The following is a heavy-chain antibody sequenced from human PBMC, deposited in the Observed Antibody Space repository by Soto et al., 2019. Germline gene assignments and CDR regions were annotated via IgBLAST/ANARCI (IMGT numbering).Heavy chain of an antibody. D-gene: IGHD6-13*01. Sequence: SETLSLTCTVSGGSISSSSYYWGWIRQPPGKGLEWIGSIYYSGSTYYNPSLKSRDTISVDTSKNQFSLKLSSVTAADTAVYYCARLVAAAGNWFDPWGQGTLVTVSS. V-gene: IGHV4-39*01. J-gene: IGHJ5*02. CDR3: ARLVAAAGNWFDP. CDR1: GGSISSSSYY. CDR2: IYYSGST.